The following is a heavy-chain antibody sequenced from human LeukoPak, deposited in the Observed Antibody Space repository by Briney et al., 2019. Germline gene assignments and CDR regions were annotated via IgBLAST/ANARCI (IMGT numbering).Heavy chain of an antibody. CDR2: ISYDGSNK. CDR3: ARDGGVGATMSGYYYYYYYMDV. Sequence: GGSLRLSCAASGFTFSSYAMHWVRQAPGKGLEWVAVISYDGSNKYYADSVKGRFTISRDNSKNTLYLQMNSLRAEDTAVYYCARDGGVGATMSGYYYYYYYMDVWGKGTTVTVSS. CDR1: GFTFSSYA. V-gene: IGHV3-30*04. D-gene: IGHD1-26*01. J-gene: IGHJ6*03.